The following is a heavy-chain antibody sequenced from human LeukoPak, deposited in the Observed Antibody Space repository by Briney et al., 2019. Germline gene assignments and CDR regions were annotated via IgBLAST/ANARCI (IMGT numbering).Heavy chain of an antibody. Sequence: PGGSLRLSCAASGFTFSSYAMSWVRQAPGKGLEWVSAISGSGGSTYYADSVKGRFTVSRDNSKNTLYLQMNSLRAEDTAVYYCAKRYSSSSGFDYWGQGTLVTVSS. CDR2: ISGSGGST. CDR1: GFTFSSYA. V-gene: IGHV3-23*01. D-gene: IGHD6-6*01. J-gene: IGHJ4*02. CDR3: AKRYSSSSGFDY.